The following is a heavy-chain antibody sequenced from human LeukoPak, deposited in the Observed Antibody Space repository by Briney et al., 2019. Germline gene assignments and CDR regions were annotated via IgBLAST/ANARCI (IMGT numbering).Heavy chain of an antibody. D-gene: IGHD2-2*01. CDR2: IRYDGSNK. V-gene: IGHV3-30*02. CDR1: GFTFSSYG. CDR3: AKDAADIVVVPAAIHPYYYYYMDV. J-gene: IGHJ6*03. Sequence: PGGSLRLSCAASGFTFSSYGMHWVRQAPGKGLEWVAFIRYDGSNKYYADSVKGRFTISRDNSKNTLYLQMNSLRAEDTAVYYCAKDAADIVVVPAAIHPYYYYYMDVWGKGTTVTVSS.